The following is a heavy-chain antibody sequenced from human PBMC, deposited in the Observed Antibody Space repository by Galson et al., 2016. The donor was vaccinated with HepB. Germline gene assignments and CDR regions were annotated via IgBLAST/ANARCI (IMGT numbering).Heavy chain of an antibody. CDR2: IYAGGTT. V-gene: IGHV3-53*04. CDR1: GFTVSSYY. J-gene: IGHJ6*02. CDR3: AKVLGAGYCGGSSCAMDV. Sequence: SLRLSCAASGFTVSSYYMAWVRQAPGKGLEWVSVIYAGGTTYYTDSVKGRFTISRHTSKNTLYLQMNSLRVEDTAVYYCAKVLGAGYCGGSSCAMDVWGQGTTVTVSS. D-gene: IGHD2-15*01.